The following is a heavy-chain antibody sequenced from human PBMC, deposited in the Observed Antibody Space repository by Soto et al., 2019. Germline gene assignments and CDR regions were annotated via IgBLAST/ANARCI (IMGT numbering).Heavy chain of an antibody. CDR1: GDSVSSNSAA. V-gene: IGHV6-1*01. CDR2: TYYRSKWYN. J-gene: IGHJ6*02. D-gene: IGHD3-16*01. CDR3: ARLGLWSPYGMDV. Sequence: SHTLSLTCAVSGDSVSSNSAAWKWIRQCPSRGLEWLGRTYYRSKWYNDYAVSVKSRITINPDTSKNQFSLQLNSVTPEDTAVYYCARLGLWSPYGMDVWGQGTTVTVSS.